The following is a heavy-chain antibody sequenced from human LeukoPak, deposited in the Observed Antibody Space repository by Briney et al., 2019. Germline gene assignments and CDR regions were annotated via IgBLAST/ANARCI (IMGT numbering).Heavy chain of an antibody. V-gene: IGHV3-30-3*01. CDR3: ARKLYSDNSHDAFDI. CDR2: ISYDGSIK. CDR1: GFTFSSYA. J-gene: IGHJ3*02. D-gene: IGHD1-26*01. Sequence: PGRSLRLSCAASGFTFSSYAIHWVRQAPGKGLQWVAVISYDGSIKYYADSVKGRFTLSRDNSKNTLYLQMNSLRAEDTAVYYCARKLYSDNSHDAFDIWGQGTMVIVSS.